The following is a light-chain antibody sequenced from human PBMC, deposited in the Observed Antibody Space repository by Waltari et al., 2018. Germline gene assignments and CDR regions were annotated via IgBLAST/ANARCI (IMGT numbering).Light chain of an antibody. Sequence: QSALTQPASVSGTPGQSITISCTGTSADIGGYDHVSWYQHYPGKAPRPTLYEVTNRPSDVSYRFSGSKSGNMASLTISGLQADDEADYYCSSYTTSSRVFGGGTKVTVL. CDR2: EVT. V-gene: IGLV2-14*01. CDR1: SADIGGYDH. CDR3: SSYTTSSRV. J-gene: IGLJ2*01.